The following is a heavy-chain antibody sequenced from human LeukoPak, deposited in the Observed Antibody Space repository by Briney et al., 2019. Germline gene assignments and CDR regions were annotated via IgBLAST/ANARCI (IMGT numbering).Heavy chain of an antibody. J-gene: IGHJ2*01. V-gene: IGHV6-1*01. Sequence: ASQTLSLTCGISGDSVSSNSAAWNWSRQSPSRGLEWLGRTYYRSKWYSAYAVSVKSRITINPDTSKNHFSLQLNSVTPEDTAIYYCARSNYDPSGYEFWYFDLWGRGTLVTVSS. CDR2: TYYRSKWYS. CDR3: ARSNYDPSGYEFWYFDL. CDR1: GDSVSSNSAA. D-gene: IGHD3-22*01.